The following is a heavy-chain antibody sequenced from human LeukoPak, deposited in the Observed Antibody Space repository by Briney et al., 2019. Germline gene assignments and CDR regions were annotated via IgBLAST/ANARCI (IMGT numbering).Heavy chain of an antibody. D-gene: IGHD3-9*01. Sequence: PGGSLRLSCAASGFTFSSYAMHWVRQAPGKGLEWVAVISYDGSNKYYADSVKGRFTISRDNSKNTLYLQMNSLRAEDTAVYYCARDDYDILTGYPLYYFDYWGQGTLVTVSS. V-gene: IGHV3-30*04. CDR2: ISYDGSNK. CDR1: GFTFSSYA. CDR3: ARDDYDILTGYPLYYFDY. J-gene: IGHJ4*02.